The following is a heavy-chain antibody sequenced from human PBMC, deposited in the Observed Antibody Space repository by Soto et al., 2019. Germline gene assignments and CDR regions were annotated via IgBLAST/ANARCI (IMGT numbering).Heavy chain of an antibody. J-gene: IGHJ4*02. CDR3: ARKGVAFDY. D-gene: IGHD3-3*01. CDR2: ISTTSSSI. CDR1: GFTFSSYS. V-gene: IGHV3-48*02. Sequence: PGGSLRLSCATSGFTFSSYSMNCVRQAPGKGLEWISYISTTSSSIYYADSVKGRFTISRDNAKNSLFLQMNSLRDEDTAVYYCARKGVAFDYWGQGALVTVSS.